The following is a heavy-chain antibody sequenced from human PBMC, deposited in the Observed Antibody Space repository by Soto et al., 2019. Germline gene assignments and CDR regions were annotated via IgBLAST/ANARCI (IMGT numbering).Heavy chain of an antibody. J-gene: IGHJ5*02. Sequence: QVQLQQWGAGLLKPSETLSLTCAVYGGSFSGYYWSWIRQPPGKGLEWIGEINQSGSTNYNPSLKSRVTISVDTSKNQFSLKLSSVTAADTAVYYCARGRYYYGSGSGRFDPWGQGTLVTVSS. CDR1: GGSFSGYY. CDR2: INQSGST. D-gene: IGHD3-10*01. V-gene: IGHV4-34*01. CDR3: ARGRYYYGSGSGRFDP.